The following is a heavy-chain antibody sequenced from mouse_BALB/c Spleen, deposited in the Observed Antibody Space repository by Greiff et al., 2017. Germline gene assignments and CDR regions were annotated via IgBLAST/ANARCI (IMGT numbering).Heavy chain of an antibody. D-gene: IGHD2-3*01. Sequence: EVMLVESGGGLVQPGGSLKLSCAASGFTFSSYGMSWVRQTPDKRLELVATINSNGGSTYYPDSVKGRFTISRDNAKNTLYLQMSSLKSEDTAMYYCARDGDGSHAMDYWGQGTSVTVSS. J-gene: IGHJ4*01. CDR1: GFTFSSYG. CDR3: ARDGDGSHAMDY. CDR2: INSNGGST. V-gene: IGHV5-6-3*01.